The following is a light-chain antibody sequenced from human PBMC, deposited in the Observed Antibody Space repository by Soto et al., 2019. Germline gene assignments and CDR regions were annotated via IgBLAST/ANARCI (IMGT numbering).Light chain of an antibody. CDR3: QQSYSSPYT. J-gene: IGKJ2*01. CDR1: QSISNY. V-gene: IGKV1-39*01. CDR2: AAS. Sequence: DIPMTQSPSSLSASVGDRVTITCRASQSISNYLNWYQQKPGKAPKLLIYAASSLQSGVPSRFSGSGSGTDFTLTISILQPEDFATYYCQQSYSSPYTFCQGTKLEIK.